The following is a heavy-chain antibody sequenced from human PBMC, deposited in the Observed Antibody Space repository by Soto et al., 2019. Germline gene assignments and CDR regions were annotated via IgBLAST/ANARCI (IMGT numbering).Heavy chain of an antibody. D-gene: IGHD2-21*02. J-gene: IGHJ4*01. V-gene: IGHV4-4*02. CDR1: GDSITSAWW. CDR2: LHHDGRT. CDR3: ARHVPVTGMRGFAY. Sequence: QVQLQESGPGLVKPSGTLSLTCGVSGDSITSAWWWSWVRQPPGQGLEWIGELHHDGRTNYNPSLQTRVNMWVAKSSSQFTLRLYSVTAADTALYSCARHVPVTGMRGFAYWGHGILVTVSS.